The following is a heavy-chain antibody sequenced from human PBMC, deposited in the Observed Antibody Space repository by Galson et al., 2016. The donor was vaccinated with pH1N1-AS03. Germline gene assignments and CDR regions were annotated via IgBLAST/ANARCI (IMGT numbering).Heavy chain of an antibody. J-gene: IGHJ3*01. V-gene: IGHV4-34*01. CDR2: INYVGST. D-gene: IGHD3-16*01. CDR1: RGSFSNYY. Sequence: SETLSLTCAIYRGSFSNYYWTWIRQPPGKGLAWIGEINYVGSTNYNPSFNSRVTISVETSKMQFSLSLSSVTAADTAVYFCARIRGRRRLNLMPGVMYGFDLWGEGSTVIVSS. CDR3: ARIRGRRRLNLMPGVMYGFDL.